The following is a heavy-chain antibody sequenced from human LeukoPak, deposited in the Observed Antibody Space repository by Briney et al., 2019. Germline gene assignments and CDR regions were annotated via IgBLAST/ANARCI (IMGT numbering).Heavy chain of an antibody. CDR2: MYYSGST. CDR3: ARGGSLVGATPHDTFDI. D-gene: IGHD1-26*01. V-gene: IGHV4-59*01. Sequence: SETLSLTCTAPGASIGSYYWSWIRQPPGRGLEWIAYMYYSGSTNYNPSLKSRVTISLDTSKNQFSLKLRSVTAADTAVYYCARGGSLVGATPHDTFDIWGQGTMVTVSS. CDR1: GASIGSYY. J-gene: IGHJ3*02.